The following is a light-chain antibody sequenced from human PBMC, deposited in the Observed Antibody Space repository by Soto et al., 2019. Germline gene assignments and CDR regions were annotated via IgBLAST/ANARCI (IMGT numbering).Light chain of an antibody. CDR2: GAS. V-gene: IGKV3-20*01. J-gene: IGKJ2*01. CDR1: QRVSSSY. Sequence: EIVLTQSPGTLSLSPGERATLSCRASQRVSSSYLAWYQQKPGQAPRLLIYGASSRATGIPDRFSGSGSGTDFTLTISRLEPEDFAVYYCQQYSRSPRTFGQGTKLEIK. CDR3: QQYSRSPRT.